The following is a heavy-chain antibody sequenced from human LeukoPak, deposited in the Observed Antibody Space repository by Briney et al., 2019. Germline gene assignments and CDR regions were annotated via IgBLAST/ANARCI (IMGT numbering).Heavy chain of an antibody. CDR3: ARPEGYCSSVTCAFDY. CDR2: IYYSGST. J-gene: IGHJ4*02. CDR1: GGSISSRIYS. D-gene: IGHD2-2*01. V-gene: IGHV4-39*07. Sequence: SETLALTCTVSGGSISSRIYSWGWIRQPPGKGLEWIGSIYYSGSTYYNPSLKGRVTISVDTSKNQFSLILSPVTAADTAVYYCARPEGYCSSVTCAFDYWGQGALVIVSS.